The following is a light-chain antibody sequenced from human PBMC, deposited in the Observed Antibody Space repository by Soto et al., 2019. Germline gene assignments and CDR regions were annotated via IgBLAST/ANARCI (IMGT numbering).Light chain of an antibody. CDR2: GAS. V-gene: IGKV1-9*01. CDR1: RAISSH. CDR3: QQLNSYPLT. J-gene: IGKJ3*01. Sequence: DIQLTQSPSFLSASVGGRVTITCRASRAISSHLAWYQQKPGKAPNLQIYGASTLQSGVPSRFSGSGSGTQFTLTISSLQPEDFATYYCQQLNSYPLTFGPGTTVDIK.